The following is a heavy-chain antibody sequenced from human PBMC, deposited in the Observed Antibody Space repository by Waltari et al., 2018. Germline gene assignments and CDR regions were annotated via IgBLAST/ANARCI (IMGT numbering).Heavy chain of an antibody. CDR3: AREDCSGGSCYLGY. Sequence: QVQLVQSGAEVKKPGSSVKVSCKASGGTFSSYAISWVRQAPVQGLEWMGVIIPIFGTANYAQKFQGRVTITADESTSTAYMELSSLRSEDTAVYYCAREDCSGGSCYLGYWGQGTLVTVSS. V-gene: IGHV1-69*12. D-gene: IGHD2-15*01. CDR2: IIPIFGTA. CDR1: GGTFSSYA. J-gene: IGHJ4*02.